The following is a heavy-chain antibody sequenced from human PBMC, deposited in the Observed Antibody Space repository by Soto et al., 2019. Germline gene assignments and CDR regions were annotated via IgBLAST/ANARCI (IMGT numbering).Heavy chain of an antibody. D-gene: IGHD6-6*01. V-gene: IGHV5-51*01. CDR1: GYSFTSYR. CDR2: IYPGDSDT. J-gene: IGHJ3*02. Sequence: GESLKISCKGSGYSFTSYRIGWVRQMPGKGLEWMGIIYPGDSDTRYSPSFQGQVTISADKSISTAYLQWSSLKASDTAMYYCARPDSSSSRYDAFDIWGQGTMVTVSS. CDR3: ARPDSSSSRYDAFDI.